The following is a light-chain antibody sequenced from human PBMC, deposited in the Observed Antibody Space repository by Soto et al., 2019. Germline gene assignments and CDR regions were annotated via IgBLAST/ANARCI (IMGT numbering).Light chain of an antibody. Sequence: QSVLTQPPSVSGAPGQRVTISCTGSSPNIGAGYDVHWYQQLPGTAPKLLIYGNSNRPSGVPDRFSGSKSGTSASLAITKLQAEDEAGYYCQSYDSSLSVVFGGGTKVTVL. V-gene: IGLV1-40*01. CDR2: GNS. J-gene: IGLJ2*01. CDR1: SPNIGAGYD. CDR3: QSYDSSLSVV.